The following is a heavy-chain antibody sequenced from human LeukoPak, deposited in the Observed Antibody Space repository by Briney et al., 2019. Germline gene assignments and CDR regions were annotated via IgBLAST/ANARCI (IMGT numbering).Heavy chain of an antibody. J-gene: IGHJ4*02. CDR2: INSDGSSI. V-gene: IGHV3-74*01. CDR1: GFTFSNYW. CDR3: ATDPSGRVCDS. Sequence: GGSLRLSCAASGFTFSNYWIHWVRQAPGKGLVWVSRINSDGSSISYAGSAKGRFTISRDNAKNTLYLQMNSLRAEDTAVYYCATDPSGRVCDSWGQGTLVTVSS. D-gene: IGHD3-10*01.